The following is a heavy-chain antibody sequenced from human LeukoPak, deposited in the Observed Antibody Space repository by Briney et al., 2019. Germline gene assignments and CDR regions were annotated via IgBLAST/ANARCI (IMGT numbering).Heavy chain of an antibody. CDR2: IYTSGST. CDR1: GGSISSYY. CDR3: ARGYCSGGSCRSYYYYYMDV. V-gene: IGHV4-4*07. Sequence: PSETLSLTCTVSGGSISSYYWSWIRQPAGKGLEWIGRIYTSGSTNYNPSLKSRVTMSVDTSKNQFSLKLSSVTAADTAVYYCARGYCSGGSCRSYYYYYMDVWGKGTTVTISS. D-gene: IGHD2-15*01. J-gene: IGHJ6*03.